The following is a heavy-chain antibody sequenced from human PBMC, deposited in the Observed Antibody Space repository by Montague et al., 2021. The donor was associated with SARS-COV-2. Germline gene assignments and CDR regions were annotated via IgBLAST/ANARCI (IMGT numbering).Heavy chain of an antibody. Sequence: IYFSGAAYYNPSLQSRVTILPDTSKNQFSVLLTSVTAADTAMYFCARGVNGGGRLNGWDSWCQGTLVTVAS. J-gene: IGHJ4*02. CDR2: IYFSGAA. CDR3: ARGVNGGGRLNGWDS. D-gene: IGHD4-23*01. V-gene: IGHV4-31*02.